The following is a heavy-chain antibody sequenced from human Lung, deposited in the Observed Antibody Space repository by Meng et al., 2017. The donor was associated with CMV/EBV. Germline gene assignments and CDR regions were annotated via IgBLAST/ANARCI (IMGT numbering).Heavy chain of an antibody. J-gene: IGHJ4*02. CDR3: ASFDHIPRRNYFDY. CDR2: IHHSGSA. CDR1: GGSMSSGNYY. V-gene: IGHV4-30-4*01. D-gene: IGHD2-21*01. Sequence: QVPRPGSGPGLVEPSQTLSLTRTVSGGSMSSGNYYWSWIRQPPGKGLEWIGYIHHSGSAYYNPSLKSRVSISVDTSKNQFSLNLNSMTAADTAVYYCASFDHIPRRNYFDYWGQGTLVTVSS.